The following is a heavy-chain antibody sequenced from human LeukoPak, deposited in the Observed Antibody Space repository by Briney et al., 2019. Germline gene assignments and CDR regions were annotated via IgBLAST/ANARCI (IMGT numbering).Heavy chain of an antibody. Sequence: GGSLRLSCAASGFTFSSYEMNWVRQAPGKGLEWVSNISSSGSTIYYADSVKGRFTISRDNAKNSLYLQMNSLRAEDTSVYYCARDTNGDGWFDPWGQGTLVTVSS. J-gene: IGHJ5*02. D-gene: IGHD4-17*01. CDR3: ARDTNGDGWFDP. V-gene: IGHV3-48*03. CDR1: GFTFSSYE. CDR2: ISSSGSTI.